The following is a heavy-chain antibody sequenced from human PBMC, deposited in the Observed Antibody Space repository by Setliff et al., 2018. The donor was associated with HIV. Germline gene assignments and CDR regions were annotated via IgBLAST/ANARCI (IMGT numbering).Heavy chain of an antibody. J-gene: IGHJ5*02. CDR3: ARDHVFGSRTGFDP. D-gene: IGHD3-10*01. V-gene: IGHV4-4*02. CDR2: VFHSGSA. Sequence: SETLSLTCAVSGGPLNSRNWWSWVRQPPGKGLEWIGEVFHSGSANSNASLRSRVMISVDTSKNQFSLKLSAVTAADTAVYYCARDHVFGSRTGFDPWGPGILVTVPS. CDR1: GGPLNSRNW.